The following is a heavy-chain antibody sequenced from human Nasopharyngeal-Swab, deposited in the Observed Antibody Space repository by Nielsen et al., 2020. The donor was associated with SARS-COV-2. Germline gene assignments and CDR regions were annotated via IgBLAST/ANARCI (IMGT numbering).Heavy chain of an antibody. V-gene: IGHV4-34*01. J-gene: IGHJ4*02. D-gene: IGHD3-10*01. CDR2: INHSGST. CDR1: GGSFSGYY. Sequence: SETLSLTCAVYGGSFSGYYWSWIRQPPGKGLEWIGEINHSGSTNYNPSLKSRVTISVDTSKNQFSLKLSSVTAADTAVYYCARGRPYYGSGNYLIDYWGQGTLVTVSS. CDR3: ARGRPYYGSGNYLIDY.